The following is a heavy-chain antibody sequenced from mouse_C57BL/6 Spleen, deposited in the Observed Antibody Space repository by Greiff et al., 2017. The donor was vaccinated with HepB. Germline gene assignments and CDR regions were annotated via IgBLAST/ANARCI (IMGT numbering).Heavy chain of an antibody. V-gene: IGHV1-64*01. J-gene: IGHJ2*01. CDR1: GYTFTSYW. CDR3: ARYYYGSSPDY. CDR2: IHPNSGST. D-gene: IGHD1-1*01. Sequence: QVQLQQPGAELVKPGASVKLSCKASGYTFTSYWMHWVKQRPGQGLEWIGMIHPNSGSTNYNEKLKSKATLTVDKSSSTAYMQLSSLTSEDSAVYYCARYYYGSSPDYWGQGTTLTVSS.